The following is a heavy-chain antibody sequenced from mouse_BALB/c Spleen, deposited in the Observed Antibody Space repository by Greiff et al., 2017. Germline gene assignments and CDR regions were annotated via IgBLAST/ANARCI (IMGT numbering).Heavy chain of an antibody. V-gene: IGHV5-17*02. Sequence: EVMLVESGGGLVQPGGSRKLSCAASGFTFSSFGMHWVRQAPEKGLEWVAYISSGSSTIYYADTEKGRFHISRDNHKNTLFLQMTSLRSEDTAMYYYARRREGAMDYWGQGTSVGGSS. CDR3: ARRREGAMDY. J-gene: IGHJ4*01. CDR2: ISSGSSTI. CDR1: GFTFSSFG.